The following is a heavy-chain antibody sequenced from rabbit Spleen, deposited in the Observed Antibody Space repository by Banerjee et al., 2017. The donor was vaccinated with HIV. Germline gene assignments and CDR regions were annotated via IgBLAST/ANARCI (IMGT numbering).Heavy chain of an antibody. Sequence: QSLEESGGGLVQPEGSLALTCKASGFDFSSDAMCWVRQAPGKGLEWIACTYAGSGGFTYYASWAKGRFTCSKTSSTTVTLQMTSLTAADTATYFCARDTGSSFSSYGMDLWGQGTLVTVS. CDR2: TYAGSGGFT. CDR1: GFDFSSDA. D-gene: IGHD8-1*01. CDR3: ARDTGSSFSSYGMDL. V-gene: IGHV1S40*01. J-gene: IGHJ6*01.